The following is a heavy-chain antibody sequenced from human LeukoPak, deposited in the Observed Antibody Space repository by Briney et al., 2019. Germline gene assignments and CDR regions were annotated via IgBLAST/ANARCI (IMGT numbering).Heavy chain of an antibody. D-gene: IGHD5-24*01. CDR1: GGSIRSSGYY. CDR3: ARHSPPADGYNGDAFDI. V-gene: IGHV4-39*01. Sequence: SETLSLTCTVSGGSIRSSGYYWGWIRQPPGKGLEWIGCMFYSGSTYYNPSLKSRVTISVDTSKNQFSLKLSSVTAADTAVYYCARHSPPADGYNGDAFDIWGQGTMVTVSS. J-gene: IGHJ3*02. CDR2: MFYSGST.